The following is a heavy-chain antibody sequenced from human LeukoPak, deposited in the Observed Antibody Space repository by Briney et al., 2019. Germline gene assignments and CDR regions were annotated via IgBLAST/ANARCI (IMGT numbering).Heavy chain of an antibody. D-gene: IGHD6-6*01. CDR3: ARATEGYSSSVVYMDV. CDR2: INHSGST. V-gene: IGHV4-34*01. CDR1: DGSFTDYH. J-gene: IGHJ6*03. Sequence: SETLSLTCAVYDGSFTDYHWTWIRQPPGKGLEWIGEINHSGSTRYSPSLKSRVTISVDTPKNQFSLKLSSVTAADTAVYYCARATEGYSSSVVYMDVWGKGTAVTVSS.